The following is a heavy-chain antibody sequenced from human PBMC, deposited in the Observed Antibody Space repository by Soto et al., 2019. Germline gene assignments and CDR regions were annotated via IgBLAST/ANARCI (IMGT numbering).Heavy chain of an antibody. J-gene: IGHJ6*02. V-gene: IGHV1-46*01. CDR1: GHTFTSYY. CDR2: INPSGGST. Sequence: ASVKVACKASGHTFTSYYMHWVRQAPGQGLEWMGIINPSGGSTSYAQKFQGRVTMTRDTSTSTVYMELSSLRSEDTAVYYCARVGGFDDYGTHVWRQAPTVTVPS. CDR3: ARVGGFDDYGTHV.